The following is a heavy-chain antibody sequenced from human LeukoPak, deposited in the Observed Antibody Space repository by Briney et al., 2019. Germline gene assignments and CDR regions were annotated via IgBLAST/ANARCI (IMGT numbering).Heavy chain of an antibody. CDR1: GYTFTGYY. CDR3: ARRAAAAEFDY. J-gene: IGHJ4*02. D-gene: IGHD6-13*01. V-gene: IGHV1-2*02. CDR2: INPNSGGT. Sequence: ASVKVSXKASGYTFTGYYMHWVRQAPGQGLEWMGWINPNSGGTNYAQKFQGRVTMTRDTSISTAYMELSRLRPDDTAVYYCARRAAAAEFDYWGQGTLVTVSS.